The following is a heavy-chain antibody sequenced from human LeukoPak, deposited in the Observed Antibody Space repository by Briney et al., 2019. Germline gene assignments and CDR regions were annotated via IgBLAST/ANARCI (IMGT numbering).Heavy chain of an antibody. CDR3: AKGGHPTRYYYGMDV. J-gene: IGHJ6*02. V-gene: IGHV3-9*01. Sequence: GGSLRLSCAGAGFTFDDSVMHWVRPAPAKGLEWVSPINWNSGNIGYADSVKGRCTISRDNAKNSLFLQMKSLRTEDTALYYCAKGGHPTRYYYGMDVWGQGTTVTVSS. CDR2: INWNSGNI. D-gene: IGHD2-15*01. CDR1: GFTFDDSV.